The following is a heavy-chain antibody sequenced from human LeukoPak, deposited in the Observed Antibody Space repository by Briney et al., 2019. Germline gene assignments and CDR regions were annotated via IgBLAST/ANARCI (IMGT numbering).Heavy chain of an antibody. V-gene: IGHV4-4*07. J-gene: IGHJ4*02. Sequence: SETLSLTRAVYGGSFSSYYWSWIQQPAGKGLEWIGRIYTSGSTNYNPSLKSRVTMSVDTSKNQFSLKLSSVTAADTAVYYCARDGTTVTWGQGTLVTVSS. CDR2: IYTSGST. CDR3: ARDGTTVT. CDR1: GGSFSSYY. D-gene: IGHD4-17*01.